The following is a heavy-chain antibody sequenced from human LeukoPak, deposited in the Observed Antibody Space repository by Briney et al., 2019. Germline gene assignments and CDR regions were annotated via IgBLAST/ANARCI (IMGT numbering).Heavy chain of an antibody. V-gene: IGHV5-51*01. CDR2: IYPGDSVP. CDR3: ARRGPSSDSSVFYYGGRDY. J-gene: IGHJ4*02. Sequence: GESLKISCKGSGYRFTKFWIGWVRQMPGKGLEWMGIIYPGDSVPRYSPSFQGQVTISADKSIRTAYLQWSSLKASDTAIYYCARRGPSSDSSVFYYGGRDYWGQGTLVSVSS. CDR1: GYRFTKFW. D-gene: IGHD3-22*01.